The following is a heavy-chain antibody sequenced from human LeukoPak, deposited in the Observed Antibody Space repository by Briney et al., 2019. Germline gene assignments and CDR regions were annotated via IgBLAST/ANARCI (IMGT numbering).Heavy chain of an antibody. D-gene: IGHD2-8*01. CDR2: IYSDGNT. J-gene: IGHJ4*02. CDR1: GFSVSSDY. Sequence: PGGSLRLSCAASGFSVSSDYMSWVRQAPGKGLEWDSVIYSDGNTYYADSVKGRFTISGDNSKNTLYLQMNSLRVEDTAVYYCARSVSPIRFDFWGQGTLVIVSS. V-gene: IGHV3-53*01. CDR3: ARSVSPIRFDF.